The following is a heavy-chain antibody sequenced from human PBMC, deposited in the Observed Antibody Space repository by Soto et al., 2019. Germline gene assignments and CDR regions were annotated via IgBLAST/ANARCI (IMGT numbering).Heavy chain of an antibody. Sequence: SETLSLTCTVSGGSISSYYWIWIRQPPGKGLEWIGYIYYSGSTNYNPSLKSRVTISVDTSKNQFSLKLSSVTAADTAVYYCARGAYPKSVLWELSGQPYYNYMDVWGKRTSVTVSS. CDR2: IYYSGST. CDR1: GGSISSYY. V-gene: IGHV4-59*01. J-gene: IGHJ6*03. D-gene: IGHD3-16*02. CDR3: ARGAYPKSVLWELSGQPYYNYMDV.